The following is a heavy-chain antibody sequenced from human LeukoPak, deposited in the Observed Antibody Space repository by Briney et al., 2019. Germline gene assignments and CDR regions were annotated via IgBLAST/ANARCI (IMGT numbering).Heavy chain of an antibody. J-gene: IGHJ4*02. D-gene: IGHD3-9*01. Sequence: PGGSLRLSCAASGFTFSSYGISWVRQAPGQGLEWMGWISAYNGSTNYAQKLQGRVTMTTDTSTSTAYMELRSLRSDDTAVYYCARDPPLRSGRYFDWLSNDYWGQGTLVTVSS. V-gene: IGHV1-18*01. CDR3: ARDPPLRSGRYFDWLSNDY. CDR1: GFTFSSYG. CDR2: ISAYNGST.